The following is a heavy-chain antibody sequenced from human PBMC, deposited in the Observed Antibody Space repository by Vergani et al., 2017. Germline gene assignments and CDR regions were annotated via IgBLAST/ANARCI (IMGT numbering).Heavy chain of an antibody. Sequence: QVQLVQSGVEVRKPGASVRVSCKASGYIFNAYYIHWLRQAPGQGLEWMGWINPSSGDIKFPQRFQGRVIMTRDTSISTVYMELSRLTSGDTAVYYCTRGWYYDSIAYWAYWGQGTLVTVSS. D-gene: IGHD3-22*01. J-gene: IGHJ4*02. CDR3: TRGWYYDSIAYWAY. CDR1: GYIFNAYY. V-gene: IGHV1-2*02. CDR2: INPSSGDI.